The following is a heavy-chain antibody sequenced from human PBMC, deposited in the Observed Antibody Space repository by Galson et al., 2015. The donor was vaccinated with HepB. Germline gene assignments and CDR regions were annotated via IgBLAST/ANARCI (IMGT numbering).Heavy chain of an antibody. D-gene: IGHD3-22*01. CDR3: SRAEIGDSSGYYYNSGRKTPYYFDY. Sequence: SLRLSCAASGFTFSSYSMNWVRQAPGKGLGWVSSISSSSSYIYYADSVKGRFTISRDNAKNSLYLQMNSLRAEDTAVYYCSRAEIGDSSGYYYNSGRKTPYYFDYWGQGTLVTVSS. V-gene: IGHV3-21*01. CDR1: GFTFSSYS. J-gene: IGHJ4*02. CDR2: ISSSSSYI.